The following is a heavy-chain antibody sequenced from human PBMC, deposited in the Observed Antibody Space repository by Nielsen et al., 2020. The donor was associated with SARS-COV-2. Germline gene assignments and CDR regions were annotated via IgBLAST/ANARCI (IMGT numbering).Heavy chain of an antibody. V-gene: IGHV3-7*01. Sequence: GESLKISCAASGFTFSDFWMSWVRQAPGKGLEWVANIKEDGSEKNYVDSVKGRFTISRDNAKNLLFLQMNSLRAEDTSLYYCASHGTFDHWGQGTLVTVSS. CDR1: GFTFSDFW. CDR3: ASHGTFDH. D-gene: IGHD1-1*01. J-gene: IGHJ4*02. CDR2: IKEDGSEK.